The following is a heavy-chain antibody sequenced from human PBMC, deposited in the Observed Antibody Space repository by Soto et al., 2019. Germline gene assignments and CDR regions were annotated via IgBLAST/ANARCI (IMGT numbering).Heavy chain of an antibody. Sequence: ASVKVSCKASGYTFTSYGISWVRQAPGQGLEWMGWISAYNGNTNYAQKLQGRVTMTTDTSTSTAYMELRSLRSDDTAVYYCARARVGYYDSSGYYYVYNLFDPWGQGTLVTVSS. CDR3: ARARVGYYDSSGYYYVYNLFDP. CDR1: GYTFTSYG. CDR2: ISAYNGNT. D-gene: IGHD3-22*01. J-gene: IGHJ5*02. V-gene: IGHV1-18*01.